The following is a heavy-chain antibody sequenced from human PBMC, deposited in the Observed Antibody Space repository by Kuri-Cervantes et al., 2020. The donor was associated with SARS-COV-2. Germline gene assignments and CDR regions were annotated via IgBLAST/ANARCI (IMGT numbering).Heavy chain of an antibody. CDR2: LRYDGGEK. CDR3: AKDPLYRGTYDLGKLDS. V-gene: IGHV3-30*02. J-gene: IGHJ4*02. CDR1: GFTFSNYG. D-gene: IGHD3-3*01. Sequence: GGSLRLSCAASGFTFSNYGIHWVRQAPGKGLEWVAFLRYDGGEKHYADSVKGRFTISRDNSKNTLYLEMNSLRVEDTAVYYCAKDPLYRGTYDLGKLDSWGRGTLVTVSS.